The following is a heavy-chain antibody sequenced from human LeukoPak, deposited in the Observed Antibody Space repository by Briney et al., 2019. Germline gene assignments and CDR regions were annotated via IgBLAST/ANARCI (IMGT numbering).Heavy chain of an antibody. V-gene: IGHV3-23*01. CDR3: AKSPGSRSYPHYFDY. J-gene: IGHJ4*02. D-gene: IGHD3-10*01. CDR2: ISDSGGST. Sequence: GGSLRLSCAVSGFTFSRYAMTWVRQAPGKGLEWVSIISDSGGSTYYADSVKGRFTISRDNSKDTLYLQMNSLRAEDTAVHYCAKSPGSRSYPHYFDYWGQGTLVTVSS. CDR1: GFTFSRYA.